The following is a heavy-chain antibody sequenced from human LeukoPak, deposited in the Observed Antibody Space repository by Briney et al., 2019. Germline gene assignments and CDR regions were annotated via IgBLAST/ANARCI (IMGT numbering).Heavy chain of an antibody. CDR2: IDATGGGI. J-gene: IGHJ4*02. Sequence: GGSLRLSCAASGFTFSAYAMSWVRQAPRKGLEWVSCIDATGGGIYYADSVRGRFIISRDNSKKMVYLQMDSLRTEDTAIYYCAKGKVNQLGAFDYWGQGTLVAVSS. CDR1: GFTFSAYA. CDR3: AKGKVNQLGAFDY. D-gene: IGHD1-1*01. V-gene: IGHV3-23*01.